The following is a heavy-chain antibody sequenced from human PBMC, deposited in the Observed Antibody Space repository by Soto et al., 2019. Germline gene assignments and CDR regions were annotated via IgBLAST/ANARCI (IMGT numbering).Heavy chain of an antibody. V-gene: IGHV2-5*02. J-gene: IGHJ4*02. D-gene: IGHD6-19*01. CDR1: GFSLSSTRMA. CDR2: IYWDDDK. Sequence: QITLKESGPTLVKPTQTLTLTCTLSGFSLSSTRMAVGWIRQPPGKALEWLALIYWDDDKRYSPFLKSRLTITKDTSKNQVVLTMSNMVPVDTARYYCAHIVLAGLGYYFDYWGQGTLVTVSS. CDR3: AHIVLAGLGYYFDY.